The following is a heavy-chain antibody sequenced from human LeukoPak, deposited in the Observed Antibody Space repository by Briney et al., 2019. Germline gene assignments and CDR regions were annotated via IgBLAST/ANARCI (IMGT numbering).Heavy chain of an antibody. CDR3: ATEDLDY. CDR1: GFTFSSYA. CDR2: ISYDGSNK. J-gene: IGHJ4*02. Sequence: GRSLRLSCAASGFTFSSYAMLWVRQATGKGLDRVAVISYDGSNKYYVDSVKGRFTISRDNSKNTLYLQMNSLRAEDTAVYYCATEDLDYWGQGTLVTVAS. V-gene: IGHV3-30-3*01.